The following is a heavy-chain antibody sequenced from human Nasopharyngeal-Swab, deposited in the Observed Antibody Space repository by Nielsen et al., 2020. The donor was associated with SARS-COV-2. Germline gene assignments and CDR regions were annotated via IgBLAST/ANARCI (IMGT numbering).Heavy chain of an antibody. CDR2: IWYDGSNK. J-gene: IGHJ3*02. V-gene: IGHV3-33*08. Sequence: GESLKISCAASGFTFSSYGMHWVRQAPGKGLEWVAVIWYDGSNKYYADSVKGRFTISRDNSENTLYLQMNSLRAEDTAVYYCARDLREITIFGVVSWGHDAFDIWGQGTMVTVSS. CDR3: ARDLREITIFGVVSWGHDAFDI. CDR1: GFTFSSYG. D-gene: IGHD3-3*01.